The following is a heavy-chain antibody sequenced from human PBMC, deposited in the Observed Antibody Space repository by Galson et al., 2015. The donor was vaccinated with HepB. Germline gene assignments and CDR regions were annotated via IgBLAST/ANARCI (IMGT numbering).Heavy chain of an antibody. J-gene: IGHJ4*02. D-gene: IGHD1-26*01. CDR1: GFTFSSYA. CDR3: ASPGVGATTALFDY. CDR2: ISYDGSNK. V-gene: IGHV3-30-3*01. Sequence: LRLSCAASGFTFSSYAMHWVRQAPGRGLEWVAVISYDGSNKYYADSVKGRFTISRDNSKNTLYLQMNSLRAEDTAVYYCASPGVGATTALFDYWGQGTLVTVSS.